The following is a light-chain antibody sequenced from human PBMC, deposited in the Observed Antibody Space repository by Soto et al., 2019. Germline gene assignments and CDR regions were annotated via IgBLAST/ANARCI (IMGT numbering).Light chain of an antibody. CDR3: SSYTSSSTSVV. V-gene: IGLV2-14*01. J-gene: IGLJ2*01. CDR1: SSDVGTYNY. Sequence: QSALTQPASVSGSPGQSITISCTGTSSDVGTYNYVSWYQQHPGKAPKLMIYDVSYRPSGVSDRFSGSKSGNTASLTISGLQAEDGADYYCSSYTSSSTSVVFGGGTKLTVL. CDR2: DVS.